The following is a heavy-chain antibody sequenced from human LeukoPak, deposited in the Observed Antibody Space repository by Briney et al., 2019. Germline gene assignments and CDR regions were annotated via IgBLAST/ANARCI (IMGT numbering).Heavy chain of an antibody. Sequence: ASVRVSCKGSGYSFSDYYIHWVRQAPGQGLEWMGWINPNSGASNYAQKFQGRVTMTRDTSISTAYMELSRLRSDDTAVYYCARGPVAGGYYYYYMDVWGKGTTVTISS. V-gene: IGHV1-2*02. J-gene: IGHJ6*03. CDR1: GYSFSDYY. CDR2: INPNSGAS. D-gene: IGHD6-19*01. CDR3: ARGPVAGGYYYYYMDV.